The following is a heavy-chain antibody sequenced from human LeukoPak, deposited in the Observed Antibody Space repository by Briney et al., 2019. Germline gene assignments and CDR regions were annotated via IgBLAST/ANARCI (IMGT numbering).Heavy chain of an antibody. V-gene: IGHV3-30*02. CDR2: IRPNGINT. J-gene: IGHJ5*02. Sequence: GGSLRLSCVVSGFSLTTYDMLWVRQAPGKGLEWVAFIRPNGINTYYEDSVEGRFTISRDNSKGTLYLQMNSLRTEDTAVYYCAKDRPIEGGFDPWGQGSLVTVSS. D-gene: IGHD3-16*01. CDR1: GFSLTTYD. CDR3: AKDRPIEGGFDP.